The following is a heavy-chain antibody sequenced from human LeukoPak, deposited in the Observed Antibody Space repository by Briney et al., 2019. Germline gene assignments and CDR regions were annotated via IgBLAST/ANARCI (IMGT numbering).Heavy chain of an antibody. CDR2: ISAYNGNT. D-gene: IGHD1-26*01. V-gene: IGHV1-18*01. Sequence: ASVKVSCKASGYTFTSYGLSWVRQAPGQGLEWMGWISAYNGNTNYAQKLQGRVTMTTDTSTSTAYMELRSLRSDDTAVYYCARTDSGSYPGYFQHWGQGTLVTVSS. J-gene: IGHJ1*01. CDR1: GYTFTSYG. CDR3: ARTDSGSYPGYFQH.